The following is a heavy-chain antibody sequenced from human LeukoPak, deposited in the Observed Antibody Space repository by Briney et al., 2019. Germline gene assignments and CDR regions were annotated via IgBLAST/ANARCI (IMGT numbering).Heavy chain of an antibody. CDR2: IIPIFGTV. V-gene: IGHV1-69*13. Sequence: SVKVSCKASGGTFSSYAISWVRQAPGQGLEWMGGIIPIFGTVNYAQKLQGRVTITADESTSTAYMELSSLRSQDTAVYYCARIFGSSSSFDYWGQGTLVTVSS. J-gene: IGHJ4*02. CDR1: GGTFSSYA. CDR3: ARIFGSSSSFDY. D-gene: IGHD6-6*01.